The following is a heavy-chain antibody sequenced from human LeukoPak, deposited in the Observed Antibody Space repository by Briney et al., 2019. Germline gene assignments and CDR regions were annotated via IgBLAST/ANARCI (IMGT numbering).Heavy chain of an antibody. CDR3: ARALIGYYFDY. Sequence: GGSLRLSCAASGFTFSDYHMSWIRQAPGKGLEWVSSVSNSGDYIHYADSVKGRFTISRDNSKNSLYLQMNSLRAEDTAVYYCARALIGYYFDYWGQGTLVTVSS. CDR2: VSNSGDYI. D-gene: IGHD2-8*01. CDR1: GFTFSDYH. J-gene: IGHJ4*02. V-gene: IGHV3-11*06.